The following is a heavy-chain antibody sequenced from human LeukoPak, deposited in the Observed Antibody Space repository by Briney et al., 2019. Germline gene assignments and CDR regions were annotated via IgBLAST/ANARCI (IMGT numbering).Heavy chain of an antibody. D-gene: IGHD3-22*01. J-gene: IGHJ4*02. CDR1: GYTFTSYY. CDR3: ARAGSYYDSSGYSSHLFDY. CDR2: INPSGGST. V-gene: IGHV1-46*01. Sequence: ASVKVSCKASGYTFTSYYMHWVRQAPGQGLEWMGIINPSGGSTSYAQKFQGRVTMTRDTSTSTAYMELSSLRSEDTAVYYCARAGSYYDSSGYSSHLFDYWGQGTLVTVSS.